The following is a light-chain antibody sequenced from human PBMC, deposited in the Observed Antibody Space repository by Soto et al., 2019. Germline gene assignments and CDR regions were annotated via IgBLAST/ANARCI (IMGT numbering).Light chain of an antibody. CDR1: XXXVGGYNY. Sequence: QSVLTQPASVSGXXXXSXXXXXXGXXXXVGGYNYVSWYQQHPGKAPKLMIYDVSNRPSGVSNRFSGSKSGNTASLTISGLQAEDEADYYCSSYTSSSTRVFGTGTKLTVL. V-gene: IGLV2-14*01. CDR2: DVS. J-gene: IGLJ1*01. CDR3: SSYTSSSTRV.